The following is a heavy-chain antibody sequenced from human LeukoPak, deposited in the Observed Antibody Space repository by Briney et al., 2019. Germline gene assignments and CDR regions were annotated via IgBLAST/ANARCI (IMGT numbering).Heavy chain of an antibody. J-gene: IGHJ6*04. D-gene: IGHD6-25*01. Sequence: ASVKVSCKASGYTFTSYGISWVRQAPGQGLEWMGWISAYNGNTNYAQKLQGRVTMTTDTSTSTAYMELRSLRSDDTAVHYCARDGAQRLDYYYYYYGMDVWGKGTTVTVSS. V-gene: IGHV1-18*04. CDR2: ISAYNGNT. CDR1: GYTFTSYG. CDR3: ARDGAQRLDYYYYYYGMDV.